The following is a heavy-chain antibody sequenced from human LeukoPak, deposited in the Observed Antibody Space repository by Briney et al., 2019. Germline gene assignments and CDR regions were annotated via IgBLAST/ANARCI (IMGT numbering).Heavy chain of an antibody. CDR1: GFTFSSYG. D-gene: IGHD6-19*01. CDR2: IWYDGSNK. J-gene: IGHJ6*04. V-gene: IGHV3-33*01. Sequence: PGRYLRLSCAASGFTFSSYGMHWVRQAPGKGLEWVAVIWYDGSNKYYADSVKGRFTISRDNSKNTLYLQMNSLRAEDTAVYYCARWIAEAGTYYYGMDVWGKGTTVTVSS. CDR3: ARWIAEAGTYYYGMDV.